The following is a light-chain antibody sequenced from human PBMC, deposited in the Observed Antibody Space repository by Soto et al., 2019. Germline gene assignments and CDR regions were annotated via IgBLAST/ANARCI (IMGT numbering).Light chain of an antibody. V-gene: IGKV1-5*03. Sequence: DIQMTQSPSTLSASVGDRVTITCRASQSISSWLAWYQQKPGKAPKILIYKASILESGVPSRFSGRGSGTEFTLSISSLQPDDFANYYCQHYSIYSETFGQGTKVEVK. CDR2: KAS. J-gene: IGKJ1*01. CDR1: QSISSW. CDR3: QHYSIYSET.